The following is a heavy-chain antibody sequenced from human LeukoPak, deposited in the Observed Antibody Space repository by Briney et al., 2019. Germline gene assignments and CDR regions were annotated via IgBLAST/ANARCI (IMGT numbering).Heavy chain of an antibody. J-gene: IGHJ3*02. CDR3: ARAHDYGDYADI. D-gene: IGHD4-17*01. CDR2: ISSSSSYI. CDR1: GFTFSSYS. V-gene: IGHV3-21*01. Sequence: RPGGSLRLSCAASGFTFSSYSMNWVRQAPGKGLEWVSSISSSSSYIYYADSVKGRFTISRDNAKNSLYLQMNSLRAEDTAVYYCARAHDYGDYADIWGQGTMVTVSS.